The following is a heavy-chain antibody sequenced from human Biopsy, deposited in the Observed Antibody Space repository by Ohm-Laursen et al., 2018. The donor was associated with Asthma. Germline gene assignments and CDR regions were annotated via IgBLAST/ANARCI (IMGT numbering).Heavy chain of an antibody. CDR1: GFTFSDSY. D-gene: IGHD3-16*02. Sequence: SLRLSCAASGFTFSDSYMSWIRQAPGKGLEWISYIGSTRLYTNSADSVKGRFSISRDNAKNSLYLHMNSLRVEDTAVYYWARHLSPGYHHYAMDVWGQGTTVTVSS. V-gene: IGHV3-11*06. CDR2: IGSTRLYT. CDR3: ARHLSPGYHHYAMDV. J-gene: IGHJ6*02.